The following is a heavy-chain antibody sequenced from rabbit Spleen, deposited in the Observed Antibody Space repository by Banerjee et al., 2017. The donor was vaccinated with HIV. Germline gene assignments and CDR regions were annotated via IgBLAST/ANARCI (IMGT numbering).Heavy chain of an antibody. CDR2: GYPDGIGST. CDR3: ARGSAAMTMLITGYYLGL. J-gene: IGHJ3*01. D-gene: IGHD2-1*01. V-gene: IGHV1S45*01. Sequence: QEQLEESGGDLVKPEGSLTLTGTASGFSFSTSYYICWVRQDPGKGLEWIGCGYPDGIGSTAYASWAKGRFTISKTSSTTVTLQMTSLTAADTATYFCARGSAAMTMLITGYYLGLWGQWTLVTVS. CDR1: GFSFSTSYY.